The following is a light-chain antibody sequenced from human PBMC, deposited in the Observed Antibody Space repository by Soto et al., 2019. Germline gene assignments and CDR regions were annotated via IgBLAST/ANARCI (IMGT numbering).Light chain of an antibody. J-gene: IGKJ4*01. CDR1: QSIGSN. CDR3: QQYDNWPPT. Sequence: EIVMTQSPATLSVSPGERATLSCRASQSIGSNLAWYQQRPGRGPRLLIYGASTRATGIPARFRGSGSGTEFTLNINGLESEDFVVYYCQQYDNWPPTFGGAAKVEIK. CDR2: GAS. V-gene: IGKV3-15*01.